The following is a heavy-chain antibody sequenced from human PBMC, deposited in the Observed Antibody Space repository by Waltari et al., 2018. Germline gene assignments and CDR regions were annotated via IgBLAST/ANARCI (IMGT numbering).Heavy chain of an antibody. D-gene: IGHD6-19*01. V-gene: IGHV3-30*18. Sequence: QVQLVESGGGVVQPGRSLRLSCAASGFTFSSYGMHWVRQAPGKGLEWVEVISYDGSNKNYADSVKGRVTISRDNSKNTLYLQMNSLRAEDTAVYYCAKDSAVAGSFFDYWGQGTLVTVSS. CDR2: ISYDGSNK. J-gene: IGHJ4*02. CDR3: AKDSAVAGSFFDY. CDR1: GFTFSSYG.